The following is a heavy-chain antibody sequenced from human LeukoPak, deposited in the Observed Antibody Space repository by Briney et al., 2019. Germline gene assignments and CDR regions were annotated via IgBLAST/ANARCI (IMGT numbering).Heavy chain of an antibody. D-gene: IGHD5-12*01. CDR2: ISYDGSNK. J-gene: IGHJ4*02. CDR3: ARASGYSGYEPWYYFDC. Sequence: GGSLRLSCAASGFTFSSYAMHWVRQAPGKGLEGVAVISYDGSNKYYADSVKGRFTISRDNPKNTLYLQMNSLRAEDTAVYYCARASGYSGYEPWYYFDCWGQGTLVTVSS. CDR1: GFTFSSYA. V-gene: IGHV3-30-3*01.